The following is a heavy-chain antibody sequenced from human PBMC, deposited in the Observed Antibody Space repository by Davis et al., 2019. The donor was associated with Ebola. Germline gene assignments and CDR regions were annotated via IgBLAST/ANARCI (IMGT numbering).Heavy chain of an antibody. Sequence: VKVSCKASGGTFSSYAISWVRQAPGQGLEWMGGIIPIFGTANYAQKFQGRVTITADESTSTAYMELSSLRSEDTAVYYCARDVTAAPPHYYYGMDVWGQGTTVTVSS. V-gene: IGHV1-69*13. CDR2: IIPIFGTA. J-gene: IGHJ6*02. D-gene: IGHD6-13*01. CDR1: GGTFSSYA. CDR3: ARDVTAAPPHYYYGMDV.